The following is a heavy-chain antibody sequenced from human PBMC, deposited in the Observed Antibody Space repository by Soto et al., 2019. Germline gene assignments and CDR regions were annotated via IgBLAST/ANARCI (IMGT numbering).Heavy chain of an antibody. CDR3: ARRNNWKDVSGMDV. V-gene: IGHV4-39*01. J-gene: IGHJ6*02. CDR2: IYYSGST. CDR1: GGSINSSSYY. Sequence: LTCTVSGGSINSSSYYWGWIRQPPGKGLEWIGSIYYSGSTYYNPSLKSRVTISVDTSKNQFSLKLSSVTAADTAVYYCARRNNWKDVSGMDVWGQGTTVTVSS. D-gene: IGHD1-20*01.